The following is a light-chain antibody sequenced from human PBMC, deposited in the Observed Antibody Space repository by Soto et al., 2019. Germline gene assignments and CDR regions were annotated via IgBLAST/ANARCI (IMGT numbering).Light chain of an antibody. Sequence: DIQMTQSPSTLSASVGDGVTITCRASQSVSNWLAWYQQKPGRAPKLLIYKASSLESGVPSRFSGRGPGTEFTLTISSLQPADSATYYCQQYDRYSPTFGQGTKVDIK. CDR3: QQYDRYSPT. J-gene: IGKJ1*01. CDR2: KAS. V-gene: IGKV1-5*03. CDR1: QSVSNW.